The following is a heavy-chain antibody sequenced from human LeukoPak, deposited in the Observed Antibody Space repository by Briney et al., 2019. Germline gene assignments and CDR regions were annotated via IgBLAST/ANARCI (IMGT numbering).Heavy chain of an antibody. D-gene: IGHD5-24*01. Sequence: KPSETLSLTCTVSGGSISSYYWSWIRQPPGKGLEWIGYIYYSGSTYYNPSLRSRVTISVDTSKNQFSLKLSSVTAADTAVYYCARDMRRRWRHDWFDPWGQGTLVTVSS. J-gene: IGHJ5*02. V-gene: IGHV4-59*01. CDR2: IYYSGST. CDR3: ARDMRRRWRHDWFDP. CDR1: GGSISSYY.